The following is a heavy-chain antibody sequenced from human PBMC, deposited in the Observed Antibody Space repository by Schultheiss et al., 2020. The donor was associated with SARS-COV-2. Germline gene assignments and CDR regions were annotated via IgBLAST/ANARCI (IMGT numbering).Heavy chain of an antibody. CDR2: ISYDGSNK. V-gene: IGHV3-30-3*01. J-gene: IGHJ4*02. CDR1: GFTFSSYA. Sequence: GGSLRLSCAASGFTFSSYAMHWVRQAPGKGLEWVAVISYDGSNKYYADSVKGRFTISRDNSKNTLYLQMNSLRAEDTAVYYCARDEVADDGGAGWGQGTLVTVSS. CDR3: ARDEVADDGGAG. D-gene: IGHD6-19*01.